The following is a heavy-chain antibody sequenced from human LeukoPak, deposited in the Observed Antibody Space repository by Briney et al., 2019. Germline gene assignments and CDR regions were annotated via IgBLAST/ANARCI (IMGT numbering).Heavy chain of an antibody. CDR3: ARARSSYGYGDAFDI. CDR1: GFIFSDYY. V-gene: IGHV3-11*04. Sequence: PGGSLRLSCAVSGFIFSDYYMNWIRQAPGKGLEWVSYITSSGSTIYYADSVKGRFTISRDNAKNSLYLQMNSLRAEDTAVYYCARARSSYGYGDAFDIWGQGTMVTVSS. J-gene: IGHJ3*02. CDR2: ITSSGSTI. D-gene: IGHD5-18*01.